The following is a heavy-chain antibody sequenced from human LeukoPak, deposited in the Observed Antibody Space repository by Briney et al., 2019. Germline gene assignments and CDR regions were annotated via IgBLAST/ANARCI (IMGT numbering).Heavy chain of an antibody. V-gene: IGHV3-30-3*01. J-gene: IGHJ6*02. Sequence: PGRSLRLSCAASGFTFSSYAMHWVRQAPGKGLEWVAVISYDGSNKYYADSVKGRFTISRDNSKNTLYLQMNSLRAEDTAVYYCARDSGSGLRDYYYGMDVWGQGTTVTVSS. D-gene: IGHD6-25*01. CDR3: ARDSGSGLRDYYYGMDV. CDR2: ISYDGSNK. CDR1: GFTFSSYA.